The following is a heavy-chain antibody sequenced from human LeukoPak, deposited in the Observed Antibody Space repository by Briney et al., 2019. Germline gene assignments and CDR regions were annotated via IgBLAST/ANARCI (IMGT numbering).Heavy chain of an antibody. CDR3: ARENEVVTAILVVLDY. CDR1: GYTFTNYY. CDR2: INPSGGST. J-gene: IGHJ4*02. D-gene: IGHD2-21*02. V-gene: IGHV1-46*01. Sequence: GASVKVSCKASGYTFTNYYMHWVRQAPGQGLEWMGIINPSGGSTSYAQKFQGRVTMTRDTSTSTVYMELSSLRSEDTAVYYCARENEVVTAILVVLDYWGQGTLVTVSS.